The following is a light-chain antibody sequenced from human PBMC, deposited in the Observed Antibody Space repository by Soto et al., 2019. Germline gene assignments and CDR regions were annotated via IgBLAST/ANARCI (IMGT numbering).Light chain of an antibody. CDR3: QQSYSTPYT. J-gene: IGKJ2*01. CDR1: QSISSY. V-gene: IGKV1-39*01. Sequence: DIQMTQSPSSLSASVGDRVTITCRASQSISSYLNWYQQKPGKVPKLLIYAASSLQSGVPARFSGSGSGTDFTLTISSLQPEDFATYYCQQSYSTPYTFGQGTQLEIK. CDR2: AAS.